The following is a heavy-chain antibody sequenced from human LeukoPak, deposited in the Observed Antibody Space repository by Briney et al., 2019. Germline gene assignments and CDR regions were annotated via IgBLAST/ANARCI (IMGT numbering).Heavy chain of an antibody. J-gene: IGHJ6*02. Sequence: GGSLRLSCAASGFRFSSYAMSWVRQAPGKGLEWVSAISGSGVSTYYADSVKGRFTVSRDNSKNTLYLQMSSLRAEDTAVYYCAKTIAAAGIPYYYGMDVWGQGTTVTVSS. CDR1: GFRFSSYA. CDR3: AKTIAAAGIPYYYGMDV. D-gene: IGHD6-13*01. V-gene: IGHV3-23*01. CDR2: ISGSGVST.